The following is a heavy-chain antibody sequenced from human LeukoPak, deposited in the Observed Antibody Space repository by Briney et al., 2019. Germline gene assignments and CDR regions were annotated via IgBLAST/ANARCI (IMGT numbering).Heavy chain of an antibody. V-gene: IGHV3-13*01. CDR1: GFTFSSFD. D-gene: IGHD6-13*01. CDR3: ARAHLSAGHFDY. J-gene: IGHJ4*02. Sequence: PGGSLRLSCAASGFTFSSFDMHWVRQPTGQGLEWVSTIGTASDTYYPGSVEGRFTLSRDNAKNSLYLQMNSLRAGDTAVYYCARAHLSAGHFDYWGQGTLVTVSS. CDR2: IGTASDT.